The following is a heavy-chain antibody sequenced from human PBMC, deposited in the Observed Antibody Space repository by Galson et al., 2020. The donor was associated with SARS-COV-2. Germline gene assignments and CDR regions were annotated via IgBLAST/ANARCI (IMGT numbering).Heavy chain of an antibody. Sequence: KTSETLSLTCAVSGGSISTGDYYWSWIRQPPGKGLEWIGYIYHSGSTYYNPSLKSRVTISIDRSKNQFSLNVSSVTAADTAVYYCARVAGVDYGDYPLYYGGPGTPVTVSS. V-gene: IGHV4-30-2*01. CDR3: ARVAGVDYGDYPLYY. CDR1: GGSISTGDYY. J-gene: IGHJ4*02. CDR2: IYHSGST. D-gene: IGHD4-17*01.